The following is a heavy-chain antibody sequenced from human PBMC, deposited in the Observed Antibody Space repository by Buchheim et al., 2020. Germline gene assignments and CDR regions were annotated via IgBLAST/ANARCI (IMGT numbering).Heavy chain of an antibody. J-gene: IGHJ4*02. CDR2: IYYSGST. D-gene: IGHD5-24*01. CDR3: ARRCCSSRWLQDDY. CDR1: GGSISSSSYY. Sequence: QLQLQESGPGLVKPSETLSLTCTVSGGSISSSSYYWGWIRQPPGKGLEWIGSIYYSGSTYYKPSLKSRVTISVDTSKNQFSLKLSSVTAADTAVYYCARRCCSSRWLQDDYWGQGTL. V-gene: IGHV4-39*01.